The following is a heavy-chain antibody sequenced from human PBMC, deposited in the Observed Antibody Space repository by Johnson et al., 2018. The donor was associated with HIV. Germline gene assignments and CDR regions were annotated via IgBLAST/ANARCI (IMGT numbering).Heavy chain of an antibody. Sequence: EVQLVESGGGLIQPGGSLRLSCAASGFSVGTNYMSWVRQAPGKGLEWVSAISGSGGSTYYADSVGGRFFISRDNSKTTLYLQMNPLTTEDTAVYHCARDGGYYDYVWVIRGAFDIWGQGTMVTVSS. CDR1: GFSVGTNY. V-gene: IGHV3-66*03. J-gene: IGHJ3*02. D-gene: IGHD3-16*01. CDR3: ARDGGYYDYVWVIRGAFDI. CDR2: SGSGGST.